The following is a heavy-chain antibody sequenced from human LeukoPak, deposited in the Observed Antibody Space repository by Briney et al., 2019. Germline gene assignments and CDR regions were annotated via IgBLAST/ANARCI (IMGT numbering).Heavy chain of an antibody. CDR3: AKDYCGGDCYPDY. D-gene: IGHD2-21*02. Sequence: PGGSLRLSCAASGFTFRSYGMHWVRQAPGKGLEWVAVISYDGSNKYYADSVKGRFTISRDNSKNTLYLQMNSLRAEDTAVYYCAKDYCGGDCYPDYWGQGTLVTVSP. V-gene: IGHV3-30*18. CDR2: ISYDGSNK. J-gene: IGHJ4*02. CDR1: GFTFRSYG.